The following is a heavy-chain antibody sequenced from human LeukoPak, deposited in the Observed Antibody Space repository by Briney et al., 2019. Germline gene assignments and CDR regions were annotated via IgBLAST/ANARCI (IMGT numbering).Heavy chain of an antibody. CDR2: INHSGST. CDR1: GGSFSGYY. D-gene: IGHD4-23*01. CDR3: ARVLLVTYNPLDASDI. J-gene: IGHJ3*02. V-gene: IGHV4-34*01. Sequence: SSETLSLTCAVYGGSFSGYYWSWLRQPPGKGLEWIGEINHSGSTNYNPSLKSRVTISVDTSKNQFSLKLSSVTAADTAVYYCARVLLVTYNPLDASDIWGPRTMVTVSS.